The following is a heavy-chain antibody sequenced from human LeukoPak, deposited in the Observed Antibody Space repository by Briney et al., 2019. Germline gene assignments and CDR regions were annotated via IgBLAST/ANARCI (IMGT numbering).Heavy chain of an antibody. CDR3: ARGISAAGLDY. Sequence: ASVKVSCKASGYTFTGYYMHWVRQAPGQGLEWMGWINPNSGNTGYAQKFQGRVTMTRNTSISTAYMELSGLRSEDTAVYYCARGISAAGLDYWGQGTLVTVSS. J-gene: IGHJ4*02. CDR2: INPNSGNT. D-gene: IGHD6-13*01. CDR1: GYTFTGYY. V-gene: IGHV1-8*02.